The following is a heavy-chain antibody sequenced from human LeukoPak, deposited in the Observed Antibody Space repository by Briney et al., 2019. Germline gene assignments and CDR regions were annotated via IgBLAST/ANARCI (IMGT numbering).Heavy chain of an antibody. J-gene: IGHJ4*02. D-gene: IGHD6-13*01. Sequence: SETLSLTCTVSGGSISSSSYYWGWIRQPPGKGLEWIGSIYYSGSTYYNPSLKSRVTISVDTSKNQFSLKLSSVTAADTAVYYCARDRASSSWYPSAFDYWGQGTLVTVSS. CDR2: IYYSGST. CDR1: GGSISSSSYY. V-gene: IGHV4-39*07. CDR3: ARDRASSSWYPSAFDY.